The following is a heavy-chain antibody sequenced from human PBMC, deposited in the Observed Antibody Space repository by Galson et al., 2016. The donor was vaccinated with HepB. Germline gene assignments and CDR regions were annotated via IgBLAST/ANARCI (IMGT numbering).Heavy chain of an antibody. D-gene: IGHD4-23*01. V-gene: IGHV4-59*01. J-gene: IGHJ4*02. Sequence: SETLSLTCTVSGGSISRYYWSWIRQPPGKGLEWIGNTYYIGSTNYNPSLKSRVTMSVDTSKNQFSLKLSSVTAADTAVYYCARFRWQYYFDYWGQGTLVTVSS. CDR2: TYYIGST. CDR3: ARFRWQYYFDY. CDR1: GGSISRYY.